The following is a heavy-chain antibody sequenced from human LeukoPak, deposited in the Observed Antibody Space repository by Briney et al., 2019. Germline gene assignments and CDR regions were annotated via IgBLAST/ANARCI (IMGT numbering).Heavy chain of an antibody. D-gene: IGHD6-19*01. CDR1: GDSVSSKSVA. J-gene: IGHJ4*02. V-gene: IGHV6-1*01. CDR2: TCYKSRWSN. Sequence: SQTLSLTCAISGDSVSSKSVAWNCVRQSPSRGLEWLGRTCYKSRWSNDYDVSVKSRISINPDTSKNQFSLQLNSVTPEDTAVYFCARWLHGRAHFDSWGKGTLVIVSS. CDR3: ARWLHGRAHFDS.